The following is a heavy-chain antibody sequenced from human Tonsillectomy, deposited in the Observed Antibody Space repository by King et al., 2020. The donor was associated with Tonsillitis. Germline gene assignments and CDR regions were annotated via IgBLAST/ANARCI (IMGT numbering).Heavy chain of an antibody. D-gene: IGHD2-15*01. Sequence: VQLVESGGGLVQPGGSLRLSCAASAFTFSTYSMNWVLQAPGKGLEWVSFISSSSSSLYYADSVKGRFTISSDNAKNSLYLQMNSLRDEDTAVYYCAREGRCSGGSCPNDGFDIWGQGTMVTVST. CDR3: AREGRCSGGSCPNDGFDI. J-gene: IGHJ3*02. CDR1: AFTFSTYS. CDR2: ISSSSSSL. V-gene: IGHV3-48*02.